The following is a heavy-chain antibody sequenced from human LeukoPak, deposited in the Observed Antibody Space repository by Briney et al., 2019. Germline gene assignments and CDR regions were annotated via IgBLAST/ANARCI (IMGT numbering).Heavy chain of an antibody. CDR3: AKVYGETGSYFDY. J-gene: IGHJ4*02. CDR1: GFTFGDYA. CDR2: ISWNSGSI. V-gene: IGHV3-9*01. D-gene: IGHD4-17*01. Sequence: GRSLRLSCAASGFTFGDYAMRWVRQAPGKGLEWVSGISWNSGSIGYADSVKGRFTISRDNAKNSLYLQMNSLRAEDTALYYCAKVYGETGSYFDYWGQGTLVTVSS.